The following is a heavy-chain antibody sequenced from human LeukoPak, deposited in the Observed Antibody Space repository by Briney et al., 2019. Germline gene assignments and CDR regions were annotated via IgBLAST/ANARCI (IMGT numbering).Heavy chain of an antibody. D-gene: IGHD3-3*01. J-gene: IGHJ5*02. CDR2: IYHSGST. CDR3: ARRNYDFWSGYPFDP. CDR1: GYSISSGYY. Sequence: SETLSLTCAVSGYSISSGYYWGWIRQPPGKGLEWIGSIYHSGSTYYNPSLKSRVTISVDTSKNQFSLKLSSVTAADTAVYYCARRNYDFWSGYPFDPWGQGTLVTVSS. V-gene: IGHV4-38-2*01.